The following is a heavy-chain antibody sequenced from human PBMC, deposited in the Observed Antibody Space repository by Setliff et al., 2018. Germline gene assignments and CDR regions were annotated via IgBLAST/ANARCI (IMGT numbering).Heavy chain of an antibody. CDR2: VSPYIDKT. CDR3: ARPPPGPFYYDGGNYFDY. J-gene: IGHJ4*02. D-gene: IGHD3-22*01. Sequence: ASVKVSCKASGYTFTDYGISWVRQAPGQGLEWMGWVSPYIDKTNYAQNLQGRVTMTTDTSTNTAYMELRSLRSDDTAVYYCARPPPGPFYYDGGNYFDYWGQGTLVTVSS. CDR1: GYTFTDYG. V-gene: IGHV1-18*01.